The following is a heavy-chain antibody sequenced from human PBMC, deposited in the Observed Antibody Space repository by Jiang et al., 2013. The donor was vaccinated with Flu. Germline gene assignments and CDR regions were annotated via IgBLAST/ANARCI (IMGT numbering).Heavy chain of an antibody. D-gene: IGHD5-12*01. J-gene: IGHJ4*02. Sequence: VQLVESGGGVVQPGTSLTLSCAASGFTFSNYGMHWVRQAPGKGLEWMAIIWFDGSNKFYSDFVEGRFTISRDNSKNTVYLQMNSLRAEDTALYYCARDNVFNSGSYEADHWGQGTLVTVSS. V-gene: IGHV3-33*08. CDR3: ARDNVFNSGSYEADH. CDR1: GFTFSNYG. CDR2: IWFDGSNK.